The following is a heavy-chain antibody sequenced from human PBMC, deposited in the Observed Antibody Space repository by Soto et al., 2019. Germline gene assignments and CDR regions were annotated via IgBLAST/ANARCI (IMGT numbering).Heavy chain of an antibody. V-gene: IGHV3-30*02. Sequence: VGSLSLSCAASAFAFRSYEMHWVRQAPGQGLEWVASISFDGSNKYYAASVRGRFTISRDNSRNTLSLQMNSLRIEDTAVYYCANSGTHIVDYWGQGALVNVSS. J-gene: IGHJ4*02. CDR3: ANSGTHIVDY. CDR1: AFAFRSYE. D-gene: IGHD1-1*01. CDR2: ISFDGSNK.